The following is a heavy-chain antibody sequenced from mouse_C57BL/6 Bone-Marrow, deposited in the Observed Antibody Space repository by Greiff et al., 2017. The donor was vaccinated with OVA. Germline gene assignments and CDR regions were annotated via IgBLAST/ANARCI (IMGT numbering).Heavy chain of an antibody. CDR3: ARGGYWDGADY. CDR1: GYAFTNYL. Sequence: QVQLQQSGAELVRPGTSVKVSCKASGYAFTNYLIEWVKQRPGQGLEWIGVINPGSGGTNYNEKFKGKATLTADKSSSTAYMQLSSLTSEDSAVYFCARGGYWDGADYWGQGTTLTVSS. V-gene: IGHV1-54*01. CDR2: INPGSGGT. D-gene: IGHD4-1*01. J-gene: IGHJ2*01.